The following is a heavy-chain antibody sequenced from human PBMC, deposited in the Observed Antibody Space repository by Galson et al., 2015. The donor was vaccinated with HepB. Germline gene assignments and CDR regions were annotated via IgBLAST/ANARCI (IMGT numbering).Heavy chain of an antibody. J-gene: IGHJ6*02. D-gene: IGHD3-22*01. CDR2: TYYRSKWYN. CDR1: GDSVSSSTAA. Sequence: CAISGDSVSSSTAAWNWIRQSPSRGLKWLGRTYYRSKWYNDYAVSVKSRITINPDTSKNQFSLQLSSVTPDDTAVYYCARDSFYDNTGYPVPRNFGVDVWGQGTTVTVSS. V-gene: IGHV6-1*01. CDR3: ARDSFYDNTGYPVPRNFGVDV.